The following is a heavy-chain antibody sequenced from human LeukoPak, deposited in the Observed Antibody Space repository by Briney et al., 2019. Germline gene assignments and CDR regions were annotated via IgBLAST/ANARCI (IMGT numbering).Heavy chain of an antibody. CDR3: AKASLAAAGTRFDP. V-gene: IGHV3-23*01. D-gene: IGHD6-13*01. J-gene: IGHJ5*02. CDR2: VSGSGGTT. Sequence: PGGSPRLSCAASGFTFSSYGMNWVRQAPGKGLEWVSGVSGSGGTTYYADSVKGRFTIFRDNSKNTLYLQMNSLRAEDTAIYYCAKASLAAAGTRFDPWGQGTLVTVSS. CDR1: GFTFSSYG.